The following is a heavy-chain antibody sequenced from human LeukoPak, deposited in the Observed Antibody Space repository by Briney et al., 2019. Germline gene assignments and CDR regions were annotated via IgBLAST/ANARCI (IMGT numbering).Heavy chain of an antibody. Sequence: GGSLRLSCAASGFTFSAYAMHWVRQAPGKGLEWVAFTSYDGSNKFYADSVKGRFTISRDNSKNTLYLQVNRLRAEDTAVYYCARDGVGYCSGNNCYSLDYWGQGTLVTVSS. CDR2: TSYDGSNK. V-gene: IGHV3-30*04. J-gene: IGHJ4*02. CDR3: ARDGVGYCSGNNCYSLDY. D-gene: IGHD2-15*01. CDR1: GFTFSAYA.